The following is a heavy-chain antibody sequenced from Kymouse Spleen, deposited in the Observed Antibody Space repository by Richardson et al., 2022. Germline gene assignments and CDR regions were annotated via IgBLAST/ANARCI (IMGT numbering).Heavy chain of an antibody. CDR3: ARYYDFWSGYYTYYYYGMDV. Sequence: EVQLVESGGGLVKPGGSLRLSCAASGFTFSSYSMNWVRQAPGKGLEWVSSISSSSSYIYYADSVKGRFTISRDNAKNSLYLQMNSLRAEDTAVYYCARYYDFWSGYYTYYYYGMDVWGQGTTVTVSS. CDR2: ISSSSSYI. V-gene: IGHV3-21*03. J-gene: IGHJ6*02. CDR1: GFTFSSYS. D-gene: IGHD3-3*01.